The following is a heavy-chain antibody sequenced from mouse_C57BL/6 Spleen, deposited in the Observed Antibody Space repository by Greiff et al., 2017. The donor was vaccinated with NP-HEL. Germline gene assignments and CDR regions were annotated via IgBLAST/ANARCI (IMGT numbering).Heavy chain of an antibody. J-gene: IGHJ2*01. CDR3: ARGAGYGNYEGVFDY. Sequence: QVQLQQSGAELVKPGASVKLSCKASGYTFTSYWMHWVKQRPGRGLEWIGRIDPNSGGTKYNEKFKSKATLTVDKPSSTAYMQLSSLTSEDSAVYYCARGAGYGNYEGVFDYWGQGTTLTVSS. V-gene: IGHV1-72*01. CDR1: GYTFTSYW. CDR2: IDPNSGGT. D-gene: IGHD2-10*02.